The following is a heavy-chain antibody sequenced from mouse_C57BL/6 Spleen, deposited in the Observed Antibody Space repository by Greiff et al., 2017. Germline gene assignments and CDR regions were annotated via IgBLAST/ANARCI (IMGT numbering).Heavy chain of an antibody. CDR3: AREGNDGLDC. CDR2: ISYDGSN. CDR1: GYSITSGYY. D-gene: IGHD2-3*01. V-gene: IGHV3-6*01. Sequence: EVQLVESGPGLVKPSQSLSLTCSVTGYSITSGYYWNWIRQFPGNKLEWMGYISYDGSNNYNPSLKNRISITRDTSKNQLFLKLNSVTTEDTATYYCAREGNDGLDCWGQGTTLTVSS. J-gene: IGHJ2*01.